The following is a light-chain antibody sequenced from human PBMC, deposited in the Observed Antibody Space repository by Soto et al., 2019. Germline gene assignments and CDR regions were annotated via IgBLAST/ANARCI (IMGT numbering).Light chain of an antibody. CDR2: DNN. CDR3: HSFDNSLTSSV. Sequence: QSVLTQPPSVSGASGQRVTISCTGNSSNIGAGYDVHWYQQLPGAAPKLLIFDNNNRPSGVPGRFSGSKSGTSASLAISGLQAEDEADYYCHSFDNSLTSSVIGGGTKLPVL. CDR1: SSNIGAGYD. V-gene: IGLV1-40*01. J-gene: IGLJ2*01.